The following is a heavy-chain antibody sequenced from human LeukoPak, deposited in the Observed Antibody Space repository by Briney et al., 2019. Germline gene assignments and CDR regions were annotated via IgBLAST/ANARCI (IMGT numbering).Heavy chain of an antibody. CDR1: GITFSSYS. Sequence: GGSLRLSCAASGITFSSYSMNWVRQAPGKGLEWVSYISSFSGTINYADSVKGRFTISRDNAKNSLYLQMKSLRAEDTAVYYCARGTLYYGSESYDYWGQGTLVAVSS. J-gene: IGHJ4*02. CDR3: ARGTLYYGSESYDY. D-gene: IGHD3-10*01. V-gene: IGHV3-48*01. CDR2: ISSFSGTI.